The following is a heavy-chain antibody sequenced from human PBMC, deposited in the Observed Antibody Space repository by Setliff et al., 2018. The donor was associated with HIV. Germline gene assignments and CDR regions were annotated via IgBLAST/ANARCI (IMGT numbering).Heavy chain of an antibody. J-gene: IGHJ6*03. CDR3: AREGLWFGDRGYYMDV. CDR1: GYTFTSSG. CDR2: IGTYNGDI. V-gene: IGHV1-18*01. Sequence: ASVKVSCKASGYTFTSSGITWVRQAPGQGLEWMGWIGTYNGDINYAQKFQGRVTMTTDTSTSTAYMELRSLISDDTAVYYCAREGLWFGDRGYYMDVWGTGTAVTVSS. D-gene: IGHD3-10*01.